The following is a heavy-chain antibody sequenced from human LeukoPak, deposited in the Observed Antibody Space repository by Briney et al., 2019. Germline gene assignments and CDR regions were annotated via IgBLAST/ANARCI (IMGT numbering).Heavy chain of an antibody. J-gene: IGHJ4*02. CDR3: AKGSNGYGDY. Sequence: PGRSLRLSCAASGLTFRNYGMHWVRQAPGKGLEWVAVISYDGSDKYYADSVKGRFTISRDNSKNTLSLQMNSLRAEDTAVYYCAKGSNGYGDYWGQGTLVTVSS. CDR2: ISYDGSDK. D-gene: IGHD5-18*01. V-gene: IGHV3-30*18. CDR1: GLTFRNYG.